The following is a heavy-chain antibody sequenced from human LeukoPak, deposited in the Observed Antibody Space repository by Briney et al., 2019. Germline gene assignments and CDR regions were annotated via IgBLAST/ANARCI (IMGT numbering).Heavy chain of an antibody. D-gene: IGHD3/OR15-3a*01. Sequence: TSETLSLTCAVSGYSISSCFHWGWIRPPAEEGLEWVGNIHHSLNTYYNPSLNRRVTISLHTSKKQYSLRLSSLTATDTAVYYCARIDWTPDYWGQGAMVSVSS. J-gene: IGHJ4*02. CDR3: ARIDWTPDY. CDR2: IHHSLNT. V-gene: IGHV4-38-2*01. CDR1: GYSISSCFH.